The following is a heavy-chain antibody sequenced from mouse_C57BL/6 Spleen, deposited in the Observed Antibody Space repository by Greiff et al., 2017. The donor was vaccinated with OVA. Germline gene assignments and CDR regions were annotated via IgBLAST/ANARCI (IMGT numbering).Heavy chain of an antibody. Sequence: VQLQQSGPGLVQPSQSLSITCTVSGFSLTSYGVHWVRQSPGKGLEWLGVIWRGGSTDYNAAFMSRLSITKDNSKSQVFFKMNSLQADDTAIYYCAKNADYDGYYGYFDYWGQGTTLTVSS. CDR1: GFSLTSYG. D-gene: IGHD2-3*01. CDR2: IWRGGST. CDR3: AKNADYDGYYGYFDY. V-gene: IGHV2-5*01. J-gene: IGHJ2*01.